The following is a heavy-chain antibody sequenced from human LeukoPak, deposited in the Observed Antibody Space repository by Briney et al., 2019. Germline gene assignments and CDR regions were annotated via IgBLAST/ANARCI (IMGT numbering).Heavy chain of an antibody. CDR1: GGSISSYY. CDR3: ARGSPLGITMVRGANYGMDV. V-gene: IGHV4-59*01. CDR2: IYYSGST. D-gene: IGHD3-10*01. Sequence: SETLSLTCTVSGGSISSYYWSWIRQPPGKGLEWIGYIYYSGSTNYNPSLKSRVTISVDTSKNQFSLKLSSVTAADTAVYYCARGSPLGITMVRGANYGMDVWGQGTTLTVSS. J-gene: IGHJ6*02.